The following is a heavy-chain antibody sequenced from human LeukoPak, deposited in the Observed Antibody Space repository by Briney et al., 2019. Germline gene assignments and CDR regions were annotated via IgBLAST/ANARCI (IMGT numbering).Heavy chain of an antibody. Sequence: GASVKVSCKASGYTFTSYDINWVRQATGQGLEWMGWMNPNSGNTGYAQKFQGRVTMTRNTSISTAYMELSSLRSEDTAVYYCARACSGGSCRWYGFDYWGQGTLVTVSS. CDR3: ARACSGGSCRWYGFDY. D-gene: IGHD2-15*01. J-gene: IGHJ4*02. CDR1: GYTFTSYD. V-gene: IGHV1-8*01. CDR2: MNPNSGNT.